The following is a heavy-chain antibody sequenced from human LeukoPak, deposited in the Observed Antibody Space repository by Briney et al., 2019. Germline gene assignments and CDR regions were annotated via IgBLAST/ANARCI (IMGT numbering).Heavy chain of an antibody. D-gene: IGHD3-22*01. J-gene: IGHJ4*02. CDR3: ARGNSGYYRNTKFDY. CDR2: INWNGGST. CDR1: GFTFDDYG. V-gene: IGHV3-20*04. Sequence: GGSLRLSCAASGFTFDDYGMSWVRQAPGRGLEWVSGINWNGGSTGYADSVKGRFTISRDNAKSSLYLQMNSLRAEDTALYYCARGNSGYYRNTKFDYWGQGTLVTVSS.